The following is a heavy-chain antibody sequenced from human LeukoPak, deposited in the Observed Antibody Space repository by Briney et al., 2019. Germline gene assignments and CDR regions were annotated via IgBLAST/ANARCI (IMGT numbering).Heavy chain of an antibody. CDR3: AKSNGYGLVDI. J-gene: IGHJ3*02. CDR2: IQTSPSRSA. D-gene: IGHD3-10*01. Sequence: SETLSLTCTVSGASISSGLYYWNWIRQSAGKGLEWIGRIQTSPSRSANYNPSLKSRVTISLDTSRNQFSLKLNSVTAADTAVYYCAKSNGYGLVDIWGQGTMVTVSS. V-gene: IGHV4-61*02. CDR1: GASISSGLYY.